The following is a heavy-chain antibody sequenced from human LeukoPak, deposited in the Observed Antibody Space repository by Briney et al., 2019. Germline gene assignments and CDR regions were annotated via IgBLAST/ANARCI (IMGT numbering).Heavy chain of an antibody. J-gene: IGHJ6*03. D-gene: IGHD3-10*02. Sequence: GASVKVSCKASGGTFISYAISWVRQAPGQGLEWMGWINPNSGGTNYAQKFQGRVTMTRDTSISTAYMELSRLRSDDTAVYYCARGMIGELFYYYYMDVWGKGTTVTISS. V-gene: IGHV1-2*02. CDR2: INPNSGGT. CDR1: GGTFISYA. CDR3: ARGMIGELFYYYYMDV.